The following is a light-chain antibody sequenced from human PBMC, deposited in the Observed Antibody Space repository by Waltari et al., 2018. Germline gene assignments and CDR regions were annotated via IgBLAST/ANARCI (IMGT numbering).Light chain of an antibody. J-gene: IGKJ2*01. Sequence: DIVMTQSPDSLGVSLGERATIHCKSSQSVFYANNKNYLAWYQQRPGQPPKLLIYWASTRASGVPDRFSGRGSGTDFTLTISSLQAEDAAIYYCQQCYGSPYTFGQGTKLDI. CDR3: QQCYGSPYT. V-gene: IGKV4-1*01. CDR2: WAS. CDR1: QSVFYANNKNY.